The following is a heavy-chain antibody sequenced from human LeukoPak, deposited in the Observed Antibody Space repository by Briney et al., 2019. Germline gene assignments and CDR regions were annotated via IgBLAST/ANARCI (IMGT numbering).Heavy chain of an antibody. CDR1: GGSISSGDYY. D-gene: IGHD3-3*01. V-gene: IGHV4-30-4*08. CDR3: ARFDFQPSLNWFDP. CDR2: IYYSGST. J-gene: IGHJ5*02. Sequence: PSQTLSLTCIVSGGSISSGDYYWSWIRQPPGKGLEWIGYIYYSGSTYYNPSLKSRVTISVDTSKNQFSLKLSSVTAADTAVYYCARFDFQPSLNWFDPWGQGTLVTVSS.